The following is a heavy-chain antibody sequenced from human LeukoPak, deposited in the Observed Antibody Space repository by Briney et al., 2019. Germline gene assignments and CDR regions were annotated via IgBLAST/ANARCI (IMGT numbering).Heavy chain of an antibody. Sequence: GGSLRLSCAASGFTFSSYEMNWVRQAPGKGLEWVSYISSSGSTIYYADSVKGRFTISRDNAKNSLYLQMNSLRAEDTAVSYCANTQTGYSYYFDYWGQGTLVTVSS. CDR1: GFTFSSYE. CDR3: ANTQTGYSYYFDY. D-gene: IGHD3-9*01. V-gene: IGHV3-48*03. CDR2: ISSSGSTI. J-gene: IGHJ4*02.